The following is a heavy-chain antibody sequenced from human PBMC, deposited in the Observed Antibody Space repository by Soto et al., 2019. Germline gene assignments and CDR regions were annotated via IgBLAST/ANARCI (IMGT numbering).Heavy chain of an antibody. CDR3: ARGYVGPNNWFDP. D-gene: IGHD1-1*01. CDR2: INPNSGDT. V-gene: IGHV1-2*04. Sequence: QVQLVQSGAEVKEPGASVKVSCKASGYTFTGYYIHWVRQAPGQGLEWMGWINPNSGDTNSAQKFQGWVTMTRDMSISKAYMELSRLRSDDTAIYYSARGYVGPNNWFDPWGQGTLVTVSS. J-gene: IGHJ5*02. CDR1: GYTFTGYY.